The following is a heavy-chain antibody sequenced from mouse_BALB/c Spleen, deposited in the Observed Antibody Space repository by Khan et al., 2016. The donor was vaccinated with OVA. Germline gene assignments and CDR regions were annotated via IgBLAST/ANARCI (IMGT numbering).Heavy chain of an antibody. CDR3: ARSVTITTVVATDFDY. V-gene: IGHV3-2*02. J-gene: IGHJ2*01. CDR2: ISYSGRT. CDR1: GYSITSDYA. D-gene: IGHD1-1*01. Sequence: EVQLQESGPGLVKPSQSLSLTCTVTGYSITSDYAWNWIRQFPGNKLEWMGYISYSGRTSYHPSLKSRISITRDTSKNQFFLPLNSVTTEDTATYYCARSVTITTVVATDFDYWGQGTTLTVSS.